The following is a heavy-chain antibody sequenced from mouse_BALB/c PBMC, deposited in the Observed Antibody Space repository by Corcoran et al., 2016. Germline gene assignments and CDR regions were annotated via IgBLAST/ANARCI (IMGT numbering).Heavy chain of an antibody. CDR1: GYTFTNYG. CDR3: AQGGNYAMDY. J-gene: IGHJ4*01. V-gene: IGHV9-3-1*01. CDR2: INTYTGEP. Sequence: QIQLVQSGPELKKPGETVKISCKASGYTFTNYGMNWVKQAPGKGLKWMGWINTYTGEPTYADDFKGRFAFSLETSASTAYLQINTLKNEDTATYFCAQGGNYAMDYWGQGTSVTVSS.